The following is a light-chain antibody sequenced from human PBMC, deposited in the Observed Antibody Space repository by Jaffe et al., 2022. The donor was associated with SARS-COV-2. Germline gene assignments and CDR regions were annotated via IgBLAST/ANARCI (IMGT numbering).Light chain of an antibody. CDR3: VVYMGSGIWV. Sequence: QTVVTQEPSFSVSPGGTVTLTCGLSSGSVSTNYYASWYQQTPGQAPRTLIYNTDTRSSGVPDRFSGSILGDRAALTITGAQADDESDYYCVVYMGSGIWVFGGGTRLTVL. J-gene: IGLJ3*02. CDR1: SGSVSTNYY. CDR2: NTD. V-gene: IGLV8-61*01.